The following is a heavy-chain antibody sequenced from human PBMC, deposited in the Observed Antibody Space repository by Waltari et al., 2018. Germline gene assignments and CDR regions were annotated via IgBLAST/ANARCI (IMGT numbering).Heavy chain of an antibody. CDR2: ISSSRQT. CDR3: ARATYYDFSSGYSFDN. V-gene: IGHV4-59*01. Sequence: QVQLQESGPGLVKPSETLSPTCSVSGGPFGNYYWNWIRQTPGKGLEWIGYISSSRQTNYNPSLKSRVSVSLDTSKTRFSLRLSSVTAADTAVYYCARATYYDFSSGYSFDNWGQGTLVTVSS. D-gene: IGHD3-3*01. J-gene: IGHJ4*02. CDR1: GGPFGNYY.